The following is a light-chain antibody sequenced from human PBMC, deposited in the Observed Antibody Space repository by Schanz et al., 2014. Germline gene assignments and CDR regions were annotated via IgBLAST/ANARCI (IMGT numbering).Light chain of an antibody. V-gene: IGLV2-8*01. CDR2: EVS. J-gene: IGLJ1*01. CDR3: SSYAGSNNLGV. Sequence: QSVLTQPPSASGSPGQSVTISCTGTSSDVGGYNYVSWYQQHPGKAPKLMIYEVSRRPSGVPDRFSVSKSGNTASLTVSGLQAEDEADYYCSSYAGSNNLGVFGTGTKLTVL. CDR1: SSDVGGYNY.